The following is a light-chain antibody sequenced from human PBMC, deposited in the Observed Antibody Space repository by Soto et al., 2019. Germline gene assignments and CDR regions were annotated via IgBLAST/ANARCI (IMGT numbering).Light chain of an antibody. CDR2: DVS. Sequence: QSALTQPASVSGSPGQSITISCTGTSSDVGGYNYVSWYQQHSGKAPKLMIYDVSNRPSGVYNRFSGSKSGNTASLTISGIQAEDEADYYCGSYASSSTLYVFGTGTKLTVL. J-gene: IGLJ1*01. CDR3: GSYASSSTLYV. CDR1: SSDVGGYNY. V-gene: IGLV2-14*01.